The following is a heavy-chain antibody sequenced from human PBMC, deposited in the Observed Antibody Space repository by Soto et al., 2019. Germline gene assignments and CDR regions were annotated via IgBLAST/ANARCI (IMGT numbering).Heavy chain of an antibody. CDR2: IDPSDSYT. V-gene: IGHV5-10-1*01. J-gene: IGHJ6*02. Sequence: QSGPAKGAGGRFIGFGGSWVSKMTGKGLEGMGRIDPSDSYTNYSPSFQGHVTISADKSISTAYLQWSSLKASDTAMYYCASSPRGYCSSTSCRELGNYYGMDVWGQGTTVTVSS. D-gene: IGHD2-2*01. CDR1: GGRFIGFG. CDR3: ASSPRGYCSSTSCRELGNYYGMDV.